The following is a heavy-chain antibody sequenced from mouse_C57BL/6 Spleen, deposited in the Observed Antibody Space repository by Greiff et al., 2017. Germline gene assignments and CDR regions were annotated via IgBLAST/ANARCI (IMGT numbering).Heavy chain of an antibody. CDR2: IYPGSGST. V-gene: IGHV1-55*01. D-gene: IGHD1-1*01. J-gene: IGHJ1*03. Sequence: QVHVKQPGAELVKPGASVKMSCKASGYTFTSYWITWVKQRPGQGLEWIGDIYPGSGSTNYNEKFKSKATLTVDTSSSTAYMQLSSLTSEDSAVYYCANYYGSSYDWYFDVWGTGTTVNVSS. CDR3: ANYYGSSYDWYFDV. CDR1: GYTFTSYW.